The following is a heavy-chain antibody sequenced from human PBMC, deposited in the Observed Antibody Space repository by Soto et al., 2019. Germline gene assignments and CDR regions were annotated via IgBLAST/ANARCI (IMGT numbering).Heavy chain of an antibody. V-gene: IGHV3-23*01. J-gene: IGHJ4*02. CDR1: GFTFSSYA. Sequence: GGSLRLSCAASGFTFSSYAMSWVRQAPGKGLEWVSAISGSGGSTYYADSVKGRFTISRDNSKNTLYLQMNSLRAEDTAVYYCANSGGVVVVAATFDYWGQGTLVTVSS. D-gene: IGHD2-15*01. CDR2: ISGSGGST. CDR3: ANSGGVVVVAATFDY.